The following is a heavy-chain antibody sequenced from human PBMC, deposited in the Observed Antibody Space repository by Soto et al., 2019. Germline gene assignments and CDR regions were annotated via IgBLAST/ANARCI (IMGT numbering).Heavy chain of an antibody. CDR3: AKWGLSGHGMVV. CDR1: GYIFSNYG. V-gene: IGHV3-30*18. D-gene: IGHD7-27*01. CDR2: TSYDGSKK. J-gene: IGHJ6*02. Sequence: QVQLVESGGGVVQPGRSLRLSCAASGYIFSNYGMHWVRQAPGKGLEGVAVTSYDGSKKYYADSVKGRFTISKDNSKNTVYLQMNSLRIEDTAVYYCAKWGLSGHGMVVWGQGTTVTVSS.